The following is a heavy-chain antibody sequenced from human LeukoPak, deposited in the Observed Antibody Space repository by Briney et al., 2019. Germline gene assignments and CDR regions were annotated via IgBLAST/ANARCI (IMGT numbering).Heavy chain of an antibody. CDR3: ARLPKNWFDP. Sequence: GGSLQISCQGPGSTFTSYWTGWVPQRPGERLGWGGVIYPGDSDTRYSPSFQGQVTISADKSTSTAYLQWSSLKASDTAIYYCARLPKNWFDPWGQGTLVTVSS. J-gene: IGHJ5*02. CDR2: IYPGDSDT. V-gene: IGHV5-51*01. CDR1: GSTFTSYW.